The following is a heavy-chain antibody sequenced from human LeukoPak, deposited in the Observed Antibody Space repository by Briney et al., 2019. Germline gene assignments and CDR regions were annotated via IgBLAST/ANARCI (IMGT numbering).Heavy chain of an antibody. J-gene: IGHJ5*02. Sequence: PSETLSLTCTVSGGSISSSDYYWSWIRQHPGKGLEYIGYISYSGSSYYIPSLKSRTTISLDTSKSQFSLKLTSVTAADTAVYYCAGARVPHDFDSSGLLDPWGQGTLVTVSS. V-gene: IGHV4-31*03. CDR1: GGSISSSDYY. CDR3: AGARVPHDFDSSGLLDP. D-gene: IGHD3-22*01. CDR2: ISYSGSS.